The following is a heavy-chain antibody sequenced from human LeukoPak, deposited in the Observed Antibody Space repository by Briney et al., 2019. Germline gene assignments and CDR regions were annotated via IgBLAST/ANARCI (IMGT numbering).Heavy chain of an antibody. D-gene: IGHD3-9*01. CDR2: INSDGSST. CDR1: GFTFSSYW. CDR3: AREVADYDILTGQGWFDP. V-gene: IGHV3-74*01. J-gene: IGHJ5*02. Sequence: PGGSLRLSCAASGFTFSSYWMHWVRQAPGKGLVWVSRINSDGSSTSYADSVKGRFTISRDNAKNTLYLQMNSLRAEDTAVYYCAREVADYDILTGQGWFDPWGQGTLVTVSS.